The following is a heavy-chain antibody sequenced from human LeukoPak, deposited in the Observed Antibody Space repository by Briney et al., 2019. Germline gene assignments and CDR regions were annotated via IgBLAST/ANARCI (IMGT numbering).Heavy chain of an antibody. CDR2: VLHSGST. D-gene: IGHD4-23*01. J-gene: IGHJ4*02. CDR1: GASIRSSTNW. CDR3: LYGGNSGDWVY. Sequence: SETLSLTCAVSGASIRSSTNWWSWVRQPPGKGLEWIGEVLHSGSTNYNPSLKSRVTMSADKSKNQFSLNLRSVTAADTAVYYCLYGGNSGDWVYWGQGTLVTLSS. V-gene: IGHV4-4*02.